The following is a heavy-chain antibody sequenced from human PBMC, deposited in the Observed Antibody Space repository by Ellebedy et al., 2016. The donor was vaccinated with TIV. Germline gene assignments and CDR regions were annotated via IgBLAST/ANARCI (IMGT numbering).Heavy chain of an antibody. CDR3: ATAVWGPDS. V-gene: IGHV3-7*01. CDR1: EFSFSDFW. Sequence: GGSLRLXCAASEFSFSDFWFTWVRQAPGKGPELVASINPDGSATYYVDSLRGRFTISRDNAKNSLFLQMNSLRVEDTAVYYCATAVWGPDSWGQGTLVTVSS. CDR2: INPDGSAT. J-gene: IGHJ4*02. D-gene: IGHD3-16*01.